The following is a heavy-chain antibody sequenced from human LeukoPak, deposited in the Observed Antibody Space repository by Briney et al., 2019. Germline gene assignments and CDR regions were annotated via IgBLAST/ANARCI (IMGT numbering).Heavy chain of an antibody. V-gene: IGHV3-48*03. CDR3: ARGTGSSTGY. D-gene: IGHD6-13*01. J-gene: IGHJ4*02. Sequence: GGSLRLSCAASGFTYSSYEMNWVRQAPGKGLAWVSYISSSVSTIYYADSVKGRFTISRDNAKNSLYLQMNSLRAEDTAVYYCARGTGSSTGYWGQGTLVTVSS. CDR2: ISSSVSTI. CDR1: GFTYSSYE.